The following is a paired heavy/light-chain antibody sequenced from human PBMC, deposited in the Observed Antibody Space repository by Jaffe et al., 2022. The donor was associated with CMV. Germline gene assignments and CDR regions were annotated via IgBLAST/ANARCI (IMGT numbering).Light chain of an antibody. CDR3: CSFVGSYTDVV. V-gene: IGLV2-11*01. Sequence: QSALTQPRSVSGSPGQSVTISCTGTSSDIGSYNYVSWYQQHPGKAPKVMIYDVSQRPSGVPDRFSGSKSGNTASLTISGLQAEDEADYYCCSFVGSYTDVVFGGGTKLTVL. CDR2: DVS. CDR1: SSDIGSYNY. J-gene: IGLJ2*01.
Heavy chain of an antibody. J-gene: IGHJ4*02. Sequence: QVQLVESGGGVVQPGRSLRLSCAASGSGSTFSSHGMNWVRQAPGKGLEWVAIIWFDGSKKDYADPVKGRFTISRDNSKNTLYLQMNSLRAEDTAVYYCARVFGYHCDSWGQGTLVTVSS. CDR2: IWFDGSKK. CDR3: ARVFGYHCDS. CDR1: GSGSTFSSHG. D-gene: IGHD5-18*01. V-gene: IGHV3-33*08.